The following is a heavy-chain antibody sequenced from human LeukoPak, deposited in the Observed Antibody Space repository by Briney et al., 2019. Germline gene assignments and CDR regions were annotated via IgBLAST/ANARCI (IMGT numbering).Heavy chain of an antibody. CDR3: ARGRGRGWPTLDY. CDR1: GGSFSGYY. CDR2: INHSGST. D-gene: IGHD1-26*01. Sequence: KPSETLSLTCAVSGGSFSGYYWSWIRQPPGKGLEWIGDINHSGSTNYNPSLKSRVTISVDTSKNQFSLKLSSVTAADTAVVYCARGRGRGWPTLDYWGQGTLVTVSS. J-gene: IGHJ4*02. V-gene: IGHV4-34*01.